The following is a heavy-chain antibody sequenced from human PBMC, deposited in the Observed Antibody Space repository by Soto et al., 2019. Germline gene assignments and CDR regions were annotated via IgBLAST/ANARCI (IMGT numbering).Heavy chain of an antibody. V-gene: IGHV1-69*01. CDR2: ISPIFGTA. J-gene: IGHJ6*02. Sequence: QVQLVQSGAEVKKPGSSVKVSCKASGGTFSSYAISWVRQAPGQGLEWMGGISPIFGTANYAQKFQGRVTITADESTSTAYMELSSLRSEDTAVYYCARDSLRITIFGVVSSMDVWGQGTTVTVSS. CDR1: GGTFSSYA. CDR3: ARDSLRITIFGVVSSMDV. D-gene: IGHD3-3*01.